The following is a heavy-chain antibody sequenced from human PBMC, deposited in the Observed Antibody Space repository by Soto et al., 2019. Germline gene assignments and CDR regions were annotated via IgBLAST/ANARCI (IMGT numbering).Heavy chain of an antibody. CDR3: ARRYGPGFDY. CDR2: IYYSGST. D-gene: IGHD4-17*01. Sequence: TLSLTCTVSGGPISSNYWSWIRQPPGKGLEWIGYIYYSGSTNYNPSLKSRVTISVDTSKNQFSLKLSSVTAADTAVYYCARRYGPGFDYWGRGTLVTVSS. J-gene: IGHJ4*02. V-gene: IGHV4-59*08. CDR1: GGPISSNY.